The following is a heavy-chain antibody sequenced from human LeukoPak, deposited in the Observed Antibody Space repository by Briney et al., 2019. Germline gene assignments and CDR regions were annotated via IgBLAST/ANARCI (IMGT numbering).Heavy chain of an antibody. Sequence: PGGSLRLSCAASGFTFSSYAMSWVRQAPGKGLEWVAVITYDGSNKYYADSVKGRFTISRDNSRNTLYLQMNSLRVEDRAVYFCAKDQRTMTRRMDVWGQGTAVTVSS. D-gene: IGHD2-2*01. CDR1: GFTFSSYA. J-gene: IGHJ6*02. V-gene: IGHV3-30*18. CDR3: AKDQRTMTRRMDV. CDR2: ITYDGSNK.